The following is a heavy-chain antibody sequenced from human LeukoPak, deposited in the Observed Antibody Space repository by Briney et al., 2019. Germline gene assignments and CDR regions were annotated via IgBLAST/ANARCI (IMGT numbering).Heavy chain of an antibody. CDR2: MNPNSGNT. V-gene: IGHV1-8*01. J-gene: IGHJ6*03. CDR3: ARAKRELPSYYYYMDV. CDR1: GYTFTSYD. D-gene: IGHD1-26*01. Sequence: VASVKVSCKASGYTFTSYDINWVRQATGQGLEWMGWMNPNSGNTGYAQKFQGRVTMTRNTSIGTAYMELSSLRSEDTAVYYCARAKRELPSYYYYMDVWGKGTTVTVSS.